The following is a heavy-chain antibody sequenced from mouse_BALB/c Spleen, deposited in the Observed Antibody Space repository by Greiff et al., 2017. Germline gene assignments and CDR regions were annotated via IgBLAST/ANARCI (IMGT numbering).Heavy chain of an antibody. Sequence: QVQLQQSGPGLVAPSQSLSITCTVSGFSLTGYGVNWVRQPPGKGLEWLGMIWGDGSTDYNSALKSRLSISKDNSKSQVFLKMNSLQTDDTARYYCAIYGYDEDYFDYWGQGTTLTVSS. CDR2: IWGDGST. D-gene: IGHD2-2*01. CDR3: AIYGYDEDYFDY. V-gene: IGHV2-6-7*01. CDR1: GFSLTGYG. J-gene: IGHJ2*01.